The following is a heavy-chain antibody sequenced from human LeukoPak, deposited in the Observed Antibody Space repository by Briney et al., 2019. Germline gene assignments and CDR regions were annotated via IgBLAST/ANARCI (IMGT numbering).Heavy chain of an antibody. V-gene: IGHV1-69*10. CDR2: IIPVLDIA. Sequence: SVKVSCKASGGTFSTYEINWGRQAPGQGLEWVGRIIPVLDIANYAQRFLGRVTITAAKSTNPAYMELSGLRSEDTATSYCARRSDTGVVPHHSYYCFDVWGQGTAVTV. CDR1: GGTFSTYE. D-gene: IGHD5-18*01. J-gene: IGHJ6*02. CDR3: ARRSDTGVVPHHSYYCFDV.